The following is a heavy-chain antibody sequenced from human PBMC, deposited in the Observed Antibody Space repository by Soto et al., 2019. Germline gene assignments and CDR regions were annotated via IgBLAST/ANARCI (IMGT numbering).Heavy chain of an antibody. J-gene: IGHJ5*02. CDR3: ARRTDTNSYGFDP. D-gene: IGHD5-18*01. Sequence: PSETLSLTCTVSGGSISSYYWSWIRQPPGKGLEWIGYIYYSGSTNYNPPLKSRVTISVDTSKNQFSLKLSSVTAADTAVSYCARRTDTNSYGFDPWGQGTLVTVSS. CDR2: IYYSGST. CDR1: GGSISSYY. V-gene: IGHV4-59*08.